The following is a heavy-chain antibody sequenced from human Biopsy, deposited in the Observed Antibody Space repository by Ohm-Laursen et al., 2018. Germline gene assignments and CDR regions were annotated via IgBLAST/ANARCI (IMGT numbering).Heavy chain of an antibody. CDR3: AKVSPAILSSFDY. V-gene: IGHV3-23*01. J-gene: IGHJ4*02. CDR1: GFTFSTYA. CDR2: ITSSGAST. D-gene: IGHD2-15*01. Sequence: GSLRLSRTASGFTFSTYAMSWVRQAPRKGLEWVSSITSSGASTDFTDSVKGRFTISRDNSKNTLYLQMNSLRAEDTAVYYCAKVSPAILSSFDYWGQGTLVTVSS.